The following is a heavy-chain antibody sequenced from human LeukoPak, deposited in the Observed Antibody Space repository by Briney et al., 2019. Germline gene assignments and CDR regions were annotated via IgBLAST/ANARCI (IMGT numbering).Heavy chain of an antibody. CDR3: ARQYFGSMDV. CDR1: GGSFSGYY. Sequence: SETLSLTCAVYGGSFSGYYWSWIRQPPGKGLEWIGSIYYSGSTYYNPSLKSRVTISVDTSKNQFSLKLSSVTAADTAVYYCARQYFGSMDVWGKGTTVTISS. V-gene: IGHV4-34*01. D-gene: IGHD2/OR15-2a*01. CDR2: IYYSGST. J-gene: IGHJ6*04.